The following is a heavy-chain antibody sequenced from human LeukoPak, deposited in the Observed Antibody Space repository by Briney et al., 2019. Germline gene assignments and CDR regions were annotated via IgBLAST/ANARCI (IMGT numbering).Heavy chain of an antibody. V-gene: IGHV4-30-4*01. Sequence: PSETLSLTCTVSGGSISSGDYYWSWIRQPPGKGLEWIGYIYYSGSTYYNPSLKSRVTISVDTSKNQFSLKLSSVTAADTAVYYCAGERQWRAIDYWGQGTLVTVSS. D-gene: IGHD6-19*01. CDR3: AGERQWRAIDY. CDR1: GGSISSGDYY. J-gene: IGHJ4*02. CDR2: IYYSGST.